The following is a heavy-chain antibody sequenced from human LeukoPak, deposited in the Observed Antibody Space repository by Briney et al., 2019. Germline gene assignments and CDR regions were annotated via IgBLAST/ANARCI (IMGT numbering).Heavy chain of an antibody. CDR2: INPSGAST. V-gene: IGHV1-46*01. CDR1: GYTFTSYY. CDR3: ARDRLDIVVVVAATLDYGMDV. Sequence: ASVKVSCKASGYTFTSYYIHWVRQAPGQGPEWMGIINPSGASTSYAQKFQGRVTMTRDTSTSTVYMELSSLRSEDTAVYYCARDRLDIVVVVAATLDYGMDVWGQGTTVTVSS. J-gene: IGHJ6*02. D-gene: IGHD2-15*01.